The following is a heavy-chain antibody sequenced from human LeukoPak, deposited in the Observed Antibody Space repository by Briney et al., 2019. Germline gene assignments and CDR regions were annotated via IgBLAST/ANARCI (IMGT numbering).Heavy chain of an antibody. J-gene: IGHJ6*02. D-gene: IGHD3-22*01. CDR3: ARERTYYYDSSAPESALDV. CDR2: MFYSGST. V-gene: IGHV4-30-4*01. Sequence: SWVRQPPGKGLEWIGYMFYSGSTYYNPSLQSRVIISVDTSKNQFSLNLNSVTAADTAVYYCARERTYYYDSSAPESALDVWGQGTTVTVSS.